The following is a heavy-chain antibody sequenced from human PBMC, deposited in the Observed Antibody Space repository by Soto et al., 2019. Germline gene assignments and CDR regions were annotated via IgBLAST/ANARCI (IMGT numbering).Heavy chain of an antibody. CDR2: IYYSGST. CDR3: ARGDPGDYVWGSPSSWFDP. CDR1: GGSISSGGYY. J-gene: IGHJ5*02. D-gene: IGHD3-16*01. Sequence: PSETLSLTCTVSGGSISSGGYYWSWIRQHPGKGLEWIGYIYYSGSTYYNPSLKSRVTISVDTSKNQFSLKLSSVTAADTAVYYCARGDPGDYVWGSPSSWFDPLGPGTLGAVAS. V-gene: IGHV4-31*03.